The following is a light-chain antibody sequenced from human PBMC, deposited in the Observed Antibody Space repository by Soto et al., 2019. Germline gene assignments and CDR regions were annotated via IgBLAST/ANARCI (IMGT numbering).Light chain of an antibody. J-gene: IGLJ3*02. Sequence: QSVLSQSPSASASLGASVKLTCTLTSGQTTYAIAWHQQHQQKGPRFLMKIKSDGSYLKGDVIPHRFSGSCAGAARSLTIGGLQADEAADYYCPTWGYDIGVFGGGTKLTVL. CDR3: PTWGYDIGV. CDR2: IKSDGSY. CDR1: SGQTTYA. V-gene: IGLV4-69*01.